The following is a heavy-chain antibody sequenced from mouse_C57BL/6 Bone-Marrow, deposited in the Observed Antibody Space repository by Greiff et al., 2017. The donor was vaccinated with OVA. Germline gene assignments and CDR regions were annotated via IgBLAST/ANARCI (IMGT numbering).Heavy chain of an antibody. J-gene: IGHJ2*01. CDR1: GYTFTSYW. V-gene: IGHV1-64*01. D-gene: IGHD1-1*01. Sequence: QVQLQQPGAELVKPGASVKLSCKASGYTFTSYWMHWVKQRPGQGLEWIGMIHPTSGSTNYNEKFKSKATLTVDKSSSTAYMQLSSLTSEDAAVYYCAREGIYYGSSPYWGQGTTLTVSS. CDR3: AREGIYYGSSPY. CDR2: IHPTSGST.